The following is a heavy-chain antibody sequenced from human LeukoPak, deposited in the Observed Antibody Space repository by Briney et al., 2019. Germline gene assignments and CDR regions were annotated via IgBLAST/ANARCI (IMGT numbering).Heavy chain of an antibody. D-gene: IGHD2-15*01. Sequence: GGSLRLSCAGSGFTFSSYAMSWVRQAPGKGLEWVSAVSGNGFSTYSADSVRGRFTISRDNSKTTLYLQMNSLSAEDTAVYYCAKGPPGYCGGGTCYVSDWGQGTLVIVSS. CDR1: GFTFSSYA. V-gene: IGHV3-23*01. CDR2: VSGNGFST. CDR3: AKGPPGYCGGGTCYVSD. J-gene: IGHJ4*02.